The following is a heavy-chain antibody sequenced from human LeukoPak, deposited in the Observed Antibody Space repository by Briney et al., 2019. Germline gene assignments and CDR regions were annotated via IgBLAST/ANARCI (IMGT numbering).Heavy chain of an antibody. V-gene: IGHV4-31*03. J-gene: IGHJ4*02. CDR3: AKAQELYGNFVDY. CDR2: IYYTGNT. D-gene: IGHD2-8*01. Sequence: PSQTLSLTCTVSGGSISSGDYYWSWIRQHPGKGLEWIGYIYYTGNTYYNPSLKSRITILVDTSKNQFSLKMHSVTAADTAVYYCAKAQELYGNFVDYWGQGTLVTVSS. CDR1: GGSISSGDYY.